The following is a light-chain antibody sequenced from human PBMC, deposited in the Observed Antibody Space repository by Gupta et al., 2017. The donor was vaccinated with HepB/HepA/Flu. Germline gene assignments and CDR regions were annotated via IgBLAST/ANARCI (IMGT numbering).Light chain of an antibody. CDR1: QSIGSY. Sequence: DIKMTQSPSSLSASVGDRVTITCRASQSIGSYLNWYQQKPGKAPKLLIYAASNLQSGVPSRFSGSGSETDFTLTISSLQPEDFTTYYCQQGYSAPRVTFGPGTKVDIK. J-gene: IGKJ3*01. CDR2: AAS. CDR3: QQGYSAPRVT. V-gene: IGKV1-39*01.